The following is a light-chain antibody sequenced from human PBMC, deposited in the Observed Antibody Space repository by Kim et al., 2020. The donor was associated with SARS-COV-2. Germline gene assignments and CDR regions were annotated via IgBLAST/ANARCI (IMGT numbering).Light chain of an antibody. V-gene: IGLV2-14*03. Sequence: SPGRSITLSFPGTSRDVRAHNYVSWYQHHPGKAPKLLIYDVSRRPSGISNRFSGSKSGNTASLTISGLQAEDEADYYCSSYTGSVVFGGGTQLTV. CDR3: SSYTGSVV. J-gene: IGLJ2*01. CDR1: SRDVRAHNY. CDR2: DVS.